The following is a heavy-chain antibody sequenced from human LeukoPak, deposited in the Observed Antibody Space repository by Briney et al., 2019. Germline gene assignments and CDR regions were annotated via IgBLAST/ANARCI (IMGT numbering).Heavy chain of an antibody. CDR1: GYTFTSYG. CDR2: ISAYNGNT. V-gene: IGHV1-18*01. D-gene: IGHD5-18*01. J-gene: IGHJ4*02. CDR3: ARSAWIQLWSALVY. Sequence: ASVKFSCKASGYTFTSYGISWVRQAPGQGLEWMGWISAYNGNTNYAQKLQGRVTMTTDTSTSTAYMELRSLRSDDTAVYYCARSAWIQLWSALVYWGQGTLVTVSS.